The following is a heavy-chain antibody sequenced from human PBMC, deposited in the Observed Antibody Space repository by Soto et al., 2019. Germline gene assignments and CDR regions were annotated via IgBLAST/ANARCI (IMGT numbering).Heavy chain of an antibody. CDR2: INHSGTA. CDR1: DGPFSAYY. CDR3: ARGDYLYYFDY. V-gene: IGHV4-34*01. J-gene: IGHJ4*02. D-gene: IGHD4-17*01. Sequence: SETLSLTCAVYDGPFSAYYWSWIRQPPGKGLEWIGEINHSGTANYNPSLMSRVSMSRDMSRKQFSLKLTSVTAADTAVYYCARGDYLYYFDYWGQGTLVTV.